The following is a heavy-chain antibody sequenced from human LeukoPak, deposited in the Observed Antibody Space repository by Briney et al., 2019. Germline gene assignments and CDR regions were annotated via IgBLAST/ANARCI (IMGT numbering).Heavy chain of an antibody. CDR2: IYPRDGST. J-gene: IGHJ4*02. Sequence: ASVTVSCTASGYTFTNNYLHWVRQAPGQGLEWMGMIYPRDGSTSYAQNFQGRVTVTRDTSTTTVHMELRGLRSEDTAVYYCARDQEGFNYWGQGTVVTVSS. CDR1: GYTFTNNY. CDR3: ARDQEGFNY. V-gene: IGHV1-46*01.